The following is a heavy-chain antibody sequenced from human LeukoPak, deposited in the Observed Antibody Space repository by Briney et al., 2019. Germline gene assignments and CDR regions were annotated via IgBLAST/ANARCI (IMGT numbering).Heavy chain of an antibody. D-gene: IGHD2/OR15-2a*01. Sequence: GGSLRLSCAASGFTFSIYARHWVRQAPGKGLEWVAVISYDGSNKYYADSVKGRFTISRDNSKNTLYLQMNSLRAEDTAVYYCARVEYYAYDYWGQGTLVTVSS. J-gene: IGHJ4*02. V-gene: IGHV3-30-3*01. CDR2: ISYDGSNK. CDR3: ARVEYYAYDY. CDR1: GFTFSIYA.